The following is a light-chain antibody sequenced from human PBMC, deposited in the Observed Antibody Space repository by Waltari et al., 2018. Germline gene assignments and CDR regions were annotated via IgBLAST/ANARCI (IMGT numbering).Light chain of an antibody. Sequence: QSALTQPPSASGTPGQTVTVSCSGSTSDIGSNSVDWFQQVPGTAPSLLIYSDSERPSGVPDRISASKSGTSASLVISGLHSEDEADYYCAAWDDSLNVYVFGTGTKVSVL. V-gene: IGLV1-44*01. CDR3: AAWDDSLNVYV. CDR2: SDS. CDR1: TSDIGSNS. J-gene: IGLJ1*01.